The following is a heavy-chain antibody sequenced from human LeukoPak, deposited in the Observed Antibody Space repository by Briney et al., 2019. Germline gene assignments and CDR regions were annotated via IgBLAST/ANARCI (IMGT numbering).Heavy chain of an antibody. Sequence: GESLKISCKGSGYTFTSYWINWVRQMPGKGLEWMGIIYPGESETRYSPSFQGQVTISADKSITTVYLQWSSLKASDTAMYYCARLYGDYALDYWGQGTLVTVPS. J-gene: IGHJ4*02. CDR2: IYPGESET. V-gene: IGHV5-51*01. D-gene: IGHD4-17*01. CDR3: ARLYGDYALDY. CDR1: GYTFTSYW.